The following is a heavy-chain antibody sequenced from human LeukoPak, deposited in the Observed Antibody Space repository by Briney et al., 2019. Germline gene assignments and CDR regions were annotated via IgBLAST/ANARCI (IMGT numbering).Heavy chain of an antibody. CDR1: GGTFSSYA. Sequence: GASVKVSCKASGGTFSSYAISWVRQAPGQGLEWMGRIIPILGIANYAQKFQGRVTITADKSTSTAYMELSSLRSEDTAVYYCARDPNTAMGLFDYWGQGTLVTVSS. V-gene: IGHV1-69*04. D-gene: IGHD5-18*01. CDR2: IIPILGIA. CDR3: ARDPNTAMGLFDY. J-gene: IGHJ4*02.